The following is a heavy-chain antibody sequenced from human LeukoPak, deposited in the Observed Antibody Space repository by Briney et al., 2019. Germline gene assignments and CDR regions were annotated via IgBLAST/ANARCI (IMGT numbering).Heavy chain of an antibody. V-gene: IGHV3-48*03. J-gene: IGHJ3*02. CDR3: ARLAGGGVDAFDI. CDR1: GFTFRSYE. D-gene: IGHD3-16*01. CDR2: LSSSGSAF. Sequence: PGGSLRLSCEDSGFTFRSYEMNWVRQAPGKGLEWIAYLSSSGSAFSYADSVKGRFTIARDNAKNSVYLEMNSLRAEDTAVYYCARLAGGGVDAFDIWGQGTMVTVSS.